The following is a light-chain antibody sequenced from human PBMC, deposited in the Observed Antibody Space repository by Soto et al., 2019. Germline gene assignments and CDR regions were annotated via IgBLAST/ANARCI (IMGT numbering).Light chain of an antibody. J-gene: IGLJ3*02. V-gene: IGLV1-47*01. CDR2: KNN. CDR1: SSNIGSNY. CDR3: VGWDDSLSGWV. Sequence: QSVLTQPPSASGTPGQRVTISCSGSSSNIGSNYVYWYQQLPGTAPKVLIYKNNQRPSGVPDRFSGSKSGTSASLAISGLRSEDEADNFCVGWDDSLSGWVFGGGTKLTVL.